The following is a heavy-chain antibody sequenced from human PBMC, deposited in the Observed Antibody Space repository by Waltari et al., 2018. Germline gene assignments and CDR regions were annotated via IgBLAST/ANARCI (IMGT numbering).Heavy chain of an antibody. J-gene: IGHJ3*02. CDR1: GFTFSNYW. D-gene: IGHD4-17*01. V-gene: IGHV3-74*01. CDR2: INSDGSRT. Sequence: ELQLVESGGGLVQPGGSLRLACTASGFTFSNYWIHWVRQAPGKGLEWVSRINSDGSRTIYADSVKGRFSTSRDNAKNTLYLHMNSLKAEDTAVYFCARGGDYHGFDIWGQGTMVTVSS. CDR3: ARGGDYHGFDI.